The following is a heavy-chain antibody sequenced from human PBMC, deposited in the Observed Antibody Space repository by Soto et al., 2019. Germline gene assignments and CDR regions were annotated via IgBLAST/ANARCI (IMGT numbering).Heavy chain of an antibody. CDR2: IYHSGST. J-gene: IGHJ4*02. Sequence: SETLSLTCTVSGGSIRSSNWWSWVRQPPGKGLEWIGEIYHSGSTNYNPSLESRVTISVDKSKNQFSLKLSSLTAADTAVYYCAKDIYYFDYWGQGTLVTVSS. CDR1: GGSIRSSNW. V-gene: IGHV4-4*02. CDR3: AKDIYYFDY.